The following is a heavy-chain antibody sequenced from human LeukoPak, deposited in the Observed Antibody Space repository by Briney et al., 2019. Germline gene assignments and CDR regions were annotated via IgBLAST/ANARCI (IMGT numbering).Heavy chain of an antibody. CDR3: ARESGSSDAFDI. J-gene: IGHJ3*02. CDR2: INPNSGGT. V-gene: IGHV1-2*02. D-gene: IGHD1-26*01. CDR1: GYTFTGYY. Sequence: ASVKVSCKASGYTFTGYYMHWERQAPGQGLEWMGWINPNSGGTNYAQKFQGRVTMTRDTSISTAYMELSRLRSDDTAVYYCARESGSSDAFDIWGQGTMVTVSS.